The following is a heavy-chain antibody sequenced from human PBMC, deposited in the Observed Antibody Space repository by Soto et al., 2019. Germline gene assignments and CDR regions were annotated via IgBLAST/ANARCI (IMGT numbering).Heavy chain of an antibody. CDR2: IYHSVIT. D-gene: IGHD5-18*01. CDR3: ARALDTAMSE. J-gene: IGHJ4*02. CDR1: VGSISSFGYS. V-gene: IGHV4-30-2*01. Sequence: PAETRSLTCAFFVGSISSFGYSWSWILQPPGKGLDWIGYIYHSVITYYNPSLKSRVTISVDRSKNQFSLKLSSVTAADTAVYYCARALDTAMSEWGQGTLVPVSP.